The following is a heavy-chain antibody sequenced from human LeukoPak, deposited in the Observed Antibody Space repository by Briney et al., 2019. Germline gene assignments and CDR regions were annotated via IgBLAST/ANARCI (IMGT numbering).Heavy chain of an antibody. CDR2: INPISGVT. D-gene: IGHD3-10*01. Sequence: ASVKVSCKASGYSFIAYYIHWVRQAPGQGLEWMGWINPISGVTNYAQKFKGRVTMTVDTSISTAYMDLNTLTSDDTAVYFCARDPWFDELARDYWGQGTLVTVSS. CDR3: ARDPWFDELARDY. J-gene: IGHJ4*02. CDR1: GYSFIAYY. V-gene: IGHV1-2*02.